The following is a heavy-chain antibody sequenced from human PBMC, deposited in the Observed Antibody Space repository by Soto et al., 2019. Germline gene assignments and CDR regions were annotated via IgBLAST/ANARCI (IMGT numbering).Heavy chain of an antibody. D-gene: IGHD1-26*01. CDR3: ASGRHGDY. Sequence: QVHLVQSGAEVKKPGASVKVSCKGSGYAFTTYGITWVRQAPGQGLEWMGWISAHNGNTNYAQKLQGRVTVTRDTSTSTDYMELRSPRPDDTAVYYCASGRHGDYWGQGALVTVSS. CDR2: ISAHNGNT. CDR1: GYAFTTYG. J-gene: IGHJ4*02. V-gene: IGHV1-18*01.